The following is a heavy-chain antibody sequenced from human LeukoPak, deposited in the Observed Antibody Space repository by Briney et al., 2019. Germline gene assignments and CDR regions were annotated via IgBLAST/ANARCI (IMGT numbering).Heavy chain of an antibody. CDR2: ISSSSSTI. D-gene: IGHD4-17*01. CDR1: GFTFSSYS. CDR3: ARAGNDYGDPNDAFDI. Sequence: GGSLRLSCAASGFTFSSYSMNWVRQAPGKGLEWVSYISSSSSTIYYADSVKGQFTISRDNAKNSLYLQMNSLRAEDTAVYYCARAGNDYGDPNDAFDIWGQGTIVTVSS. J-gene: IGHJ3*02. V-gene: IGHV3-48*01.